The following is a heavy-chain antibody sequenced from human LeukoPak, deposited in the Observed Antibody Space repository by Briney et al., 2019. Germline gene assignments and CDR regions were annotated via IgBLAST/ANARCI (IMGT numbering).Heavy chain of an antibody. CDR3: ARTGGGESDGDYDSDYYYYYMDV. J-gene: IGHJ6*03. V-gene: IGHV1-69*05. D-gene: IGHD4-17*01. CDR1: GGTFSSYA. CDR2: IIPIFGTA. Sequence: SVKVSCKAPGGTFSSYAISWVRQAPGQGLEWMGRIIPIFGTANYAQKFQGRVTITTDESTSTAYMELSSLRSEDTAVYYCARTGGGESDGDYDSDYYYYYMDVWGKGTTVTVSS.